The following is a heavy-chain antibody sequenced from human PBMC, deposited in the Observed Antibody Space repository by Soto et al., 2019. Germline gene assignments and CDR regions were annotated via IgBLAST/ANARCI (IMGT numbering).Heavy chain of an antibody. CDR1: GYTFTSYG. D-gene: IGHD3-10*01. CDR2: ISAYHVNT. CDR3: AIEYYYGSGPGF. Sequence: QVQLVQSGSEVKKPAASVKVSCMASGYTFTSYGITWVRQAPGQGLEWMGWISAYHVNTNYAQKLQGRVTMTTDTSTATAYMELRSLRSDDTAVYYCAIEYYYGSGPGFWGQGTLVTVSS. J-gene: IGHJ4*02. V-gene: IGHV1-18*01.